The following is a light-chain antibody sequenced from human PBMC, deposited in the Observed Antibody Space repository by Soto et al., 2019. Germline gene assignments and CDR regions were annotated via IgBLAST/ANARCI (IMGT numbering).Light chain of an antibody. V-gene: IGLV2-14*03. Sequence: QSALTQPSSVSGSPGQSITISCAGTSSDIGGSNYVSWYQQHPGKAPKLMIYGVSNRRSGVSNRFSGSKSGNTDSLAISGVPAEDDADYFCSSSRTSSSTFCVFGTGT. CDR3: SSSRTSSSTFCV. J-gene: IGLJ1*01. CDR1: SSDIGGSNY. CDR2: GVS.